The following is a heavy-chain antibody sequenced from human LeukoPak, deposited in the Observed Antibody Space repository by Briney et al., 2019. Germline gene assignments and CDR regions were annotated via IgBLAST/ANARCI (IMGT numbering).Heavy chain of an antibody. CDR2: ISGSGVVT. J-gene: IGHJ4*02. V-gene: IGHV3-23*01. Sequence: GGSPRLSCAASGFTFSNYAMSWVRQAPGKGLEWVSGISGSGVVTYYADSVKGRFTISRDNSKNTLYLQMNSLIAEDTAVYYCAKSGYNRFDYWGQGTRVTVSS. CDR1: GFTFSNYA. CDR3: AKSGYNRFDY. D-gene: IGHD5-24*01.